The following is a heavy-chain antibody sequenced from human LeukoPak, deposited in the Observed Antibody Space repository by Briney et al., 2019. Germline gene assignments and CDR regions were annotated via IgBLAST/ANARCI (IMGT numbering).Heavy chain of an antibody. CDR3: ARAQCSGGSCYSIRFDP. J-gene: IGHJ5*02. Sequence: AQTLSLTCAVSGGSISRGGYAWSWIRQPPGKGLEWIGYIYHSGSTYYNPSLKSPVTISVDRSKNKFSLKLSSLTAADTAVCYCARAQCSGGSCYSIRFDPWGQGTLVTVSS. CDR2: IYHSGST. D-gene: IGHD2-15*01. CDR1: GGSISRGGYA. V-gene: IGHV4-30-2*01.